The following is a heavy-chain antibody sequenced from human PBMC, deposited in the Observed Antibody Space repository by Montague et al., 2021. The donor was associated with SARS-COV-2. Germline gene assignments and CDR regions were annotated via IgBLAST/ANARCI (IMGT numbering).Heavy chain of an antibody. CDR2: IWYDGGDT. Sequence: SLRLSCAASGFTLSNYGIHWVRQAPGKGLEWVAVIWYDGGDTYYADSVKGRFSMSRDKSKNAVYLQMSSLRVEDTAVYYCAREYDTNGYYYYGMDVRGQGTTVTVSS. CDR1: GFTLSNYG. V-gene: IGHV3-33*01. CDR3: AREYDTNGYYYYGMDV. D-gene: IGHD2-8*01. J-gene: IGHJ6*02.